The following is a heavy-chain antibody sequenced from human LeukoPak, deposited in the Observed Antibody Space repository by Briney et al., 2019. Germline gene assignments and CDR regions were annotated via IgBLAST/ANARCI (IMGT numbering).Heavy chain of an antibody. Sequence: GGSLRLPCAASGFTFSSYAMSWVRQAPGKGLEWVSAISGSGGSTYYADSVKGRFTISRGNSKNTLYLQMNSLRAEDTAVYYCAKAESGDWMTRRLNAEYFQHWGQGTLVTVSS. V-gene: IGHV3-23*01. CDR2: ISGSGGST. CDR3: AKAESGDWMTRRLNAEYFQH. J-gene: IGHJ1*01. CDR1: GFTFSSYA. D-gene: IGHD2-21*02.